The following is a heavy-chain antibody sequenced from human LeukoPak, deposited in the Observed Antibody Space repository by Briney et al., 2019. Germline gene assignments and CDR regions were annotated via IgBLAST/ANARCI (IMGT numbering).Heavy chain of an antibody. CDR1: GFTFSSYG. Sequence: GRSLRLSCAASGFTFSSYGMHWVRQAPGKGLEWVAIISYDGSNKYYADSVKGRFTISRDNSKNTLYLQMNSLRAEDTAVYYCARTTTHDYWGQGTLVTVSS. CDR3: ARTTTHDY. V-gene: IGHV3-30*03. CDR2: ISYDGSNK. J-gene: IGHJ4*02. D-gene: IGHD4-17*01.